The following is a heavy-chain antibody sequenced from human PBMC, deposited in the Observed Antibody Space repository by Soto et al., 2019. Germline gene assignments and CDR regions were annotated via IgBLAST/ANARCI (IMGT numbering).Heavy chain of an antibody. V-gene: IGHV4-30-4*01. D-gene: IGHD3-22*01. Sequence: QVQLQESGPGLVKPSQTLSLTCTVSGGSISSGDYYWSWIRQPPGKGLEWIGYIYYSGSAYYNPYLRSRVTISVDTSKNQYSLKLSSVSAADTAVYYCARVRYVGVYYYDSSGYYPLDYWGQGTLVTVSS. CDR2: IYYSGSA. CDR3: ARVRYVGVYYYDSSGYYPLDY. CDR1: GGSISSGDYY. J-gene: IGHJ4*02.